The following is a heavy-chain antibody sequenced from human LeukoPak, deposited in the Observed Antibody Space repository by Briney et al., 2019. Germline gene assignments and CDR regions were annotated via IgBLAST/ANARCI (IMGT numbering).Heavy chain of an antibody. J-gene: IGHJ4*02. CDR2: ISWNSGNR. CDR3: ARDRRGGGDNFDY. Sequence: GRALRLSCAASGFTFYDYAMHWVRQAPGKGLEWVSGISWNSGNRGYADAVKGRLTISRDNAKNCVYLQMNSRIAEDTAVYYCARDRRGGGDNFDYWGQGTLATVSS. V-gene: IGHV3-9*01. D-gene: IGHD3-16*01. CDR1: GFTFYDYA.